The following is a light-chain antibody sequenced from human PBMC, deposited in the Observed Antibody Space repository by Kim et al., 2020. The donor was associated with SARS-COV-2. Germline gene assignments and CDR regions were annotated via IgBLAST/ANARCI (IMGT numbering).Light chain of an antibody. J-gene: IGKJ2*01. V-gene: IGKV2-28*01. CDR2: LGS. CDR1: QSLLHSNGYNY. Sequence: DIVMTQSPLSLPVTPGGPASISCRSSQSLLHSNGYNYLDWYLQKPGQSPQLLIYLGSNRASGVPDRFSGGGSGTDFTLKISRVEAEDVGVYYCMQALQTPYTFGKGPKLE. CDR3: MQALQTPYT.